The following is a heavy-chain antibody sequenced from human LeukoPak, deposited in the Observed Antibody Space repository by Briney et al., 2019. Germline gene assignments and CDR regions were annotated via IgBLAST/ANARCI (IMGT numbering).Heavy chain of an antibody. CDR2: ISWNSGSI. V-gene: IGHV3-9*01. D-gene: IGHD3-22*01. CDR3: AKASVVVITTGDFDY. J-gene: IGHJ4*02. Sequence: SGGSLRLSCAASGFTFDDYAMHWVRQAPGEGLEWVSGISWNSGSIGYADSVKGRFTISRDNAKNSLYLQMNSLRAEDTASYYCAKASVVVITTGDFDYWGQGTLVTVSS. CDR1: GFTFDDYA.